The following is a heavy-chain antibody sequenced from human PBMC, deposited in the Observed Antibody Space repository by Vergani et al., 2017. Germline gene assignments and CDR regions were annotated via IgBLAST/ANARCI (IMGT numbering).Heavy chain of an antibody. V-gene: IGHV3-15*01. CDR3: TRYYDFWSGYRFNCMDV. CDR1: GFTFSNAW. CDR2: IKSKTDGGTT. D-gene: IGHD3-3*01. J-gene: IGHJ6*03. Sequence: EVQLVESGGGLVKPGGSLRLSCAASGFTFSNAWMSWVRQAPGKGLEWVGRIKSKTDGGTTDYAAPVKGRFTISRDDSKNTLYLQMNSLKTEDTAVYYCTRYYDFWSGYRFNCMDVWGKGTTVTVSS.